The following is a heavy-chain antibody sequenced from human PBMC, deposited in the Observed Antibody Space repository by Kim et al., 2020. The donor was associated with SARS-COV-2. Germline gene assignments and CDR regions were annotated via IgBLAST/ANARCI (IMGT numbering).Heavy chain of an antibody. CDR1: GYTFTRNA. V-gene: IGHV7-4-1*02. D-gene: IGHD3-10*01. Sequence: ASVKVSCKASGYTFTRNAMNWVRQAPGQGLEWMGWINTNTGNPTSAQGFTGRFVFSLDTSVSTAYLQISSLKPEDTAIYYCARDQGSGSYPYYGMDVWGQGTTVTVSS. J-gene: IGHJ6*02. CDR3: ARDQGSGSYPYYGMDV. CDR2: INTNTGNP.